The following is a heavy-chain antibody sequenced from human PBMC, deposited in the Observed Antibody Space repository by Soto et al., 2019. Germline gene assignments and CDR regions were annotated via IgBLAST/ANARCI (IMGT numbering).Heavy chain of an antibody. D-gene: IGHD3-22*01. CDR2: IIPIFGTA. J-gene: IGHJ4*02. CDR3: ARAPRVFRYDSSGYYPYYFDY. V-gene: IGHV1-69*13. CDR1: GGTFSSYA. Sequence: SVKVSCNASGGTFSSYAISGVGQAAGQGLEWMGGIIPIFGTANYAQKFESRVTMTADESTSTAYMELRSLRSEDTAVYYCARAPRVFRYDSSGYYPYYFDYWGQGTLVTVSS.